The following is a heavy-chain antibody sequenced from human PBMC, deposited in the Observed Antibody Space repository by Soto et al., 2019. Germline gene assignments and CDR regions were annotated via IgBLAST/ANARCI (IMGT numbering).Heavy chain of an antibody. J-gene: IGHJ4*02. CDR3: ARFYGSGSSRKYYFDY. D-gene: IGHD3-10*01. Sequence: SETLSLTCTVSGGSINNRSYYWGWIRQPPGKGLEWIGTCYYSGSTYYNPSLKSRVTIFVDTSKNQFSLKLSSVTAADTAVYYCARFYGSGSSRKYYFDYWGQGTLVT. CDR1: GGSINNRSYY. V-gene: IGHV4-39*01. CDR2: CYYSGST.